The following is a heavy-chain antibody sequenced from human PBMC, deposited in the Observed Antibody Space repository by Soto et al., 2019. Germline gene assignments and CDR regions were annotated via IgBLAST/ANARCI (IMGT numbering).Heavy chain of an antibody. J-gene: IGHJ4*01. CDR3: ARYRFSGNKWSKFDY. CDR1: GVTVSSDAYY. V-gene: IGHV4-31*03. Sequence: SETLSLTCTVSGVTVSSDAYYWSWIRQHPGKGLEWIGNIYHTGSTYYSPSLKSRVVISLDTSNNQFSLTLTSVTAADTAVYYCARYRFSGNKWSKFDYWGHGTQVTVSS. CDR2: IYHTGST. D-gene: IGHD3-16*02.